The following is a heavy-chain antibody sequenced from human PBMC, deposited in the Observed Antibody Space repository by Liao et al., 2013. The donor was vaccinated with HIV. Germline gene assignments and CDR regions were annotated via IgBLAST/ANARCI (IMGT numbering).Heavy chain of an antibody. CDR1: GGSISSSSYY. CDR3: ARSEGDWGGGPFDY. CDR2: VYYSGST. D-gene: IGHD3/OR15-3a*01. Sequence: QVQLQESGPGLMKPSETLSLTCTVSGGSISSSSYYWSWIRQPPGKEPEWIGHVYYSGSTSYNPSLKSRVTISVDTSKDQFSLRLSPVTAADTAVYFCARSEGDWGGGPFDYWGQGTLVTVSS. J-gene: IGHJ4*02. V-gene: IGHV4-61*01.